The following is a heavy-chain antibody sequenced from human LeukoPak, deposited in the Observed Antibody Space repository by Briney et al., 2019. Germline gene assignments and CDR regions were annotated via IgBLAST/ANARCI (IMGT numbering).Heavy chain of an antibody. CDR1: GGSISSYY. CDR3: ATESFDYMDV. J-gene: IGHJ6*03. Sequence: PSETLSLTCTVSGGSISSYYWSWIRQPAGKGLEWIGRIYYSGSTNYNPSLKSRVTISVDTSKNQFSLKLSSVTAADTAVYYCATESFDYMDVWGKGTTVTVSS. CDR2: IYYSGST. V-gene: IGHV4-4*07.